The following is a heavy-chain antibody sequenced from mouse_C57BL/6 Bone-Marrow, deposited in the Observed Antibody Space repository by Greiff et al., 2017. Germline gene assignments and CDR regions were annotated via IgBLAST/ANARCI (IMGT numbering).Heavy chain of an antibody. CDR1: GFNIKDDY. CDR3: TTLGPAY. Sequence: EVKLMESGAELVRPGASVKLSCTASGFNIKDDYMHWVKQRPEQGLEWIGWIDPENGDTEYASKFQGKATITADTSSNPAYLQLSSLTSEDTAVYYCTTLGPAYWGQGTLVTVSA. CDR2: IDPENGDT. J-gene: IGHJ3*01. V-gene: IGHV14-4*01.